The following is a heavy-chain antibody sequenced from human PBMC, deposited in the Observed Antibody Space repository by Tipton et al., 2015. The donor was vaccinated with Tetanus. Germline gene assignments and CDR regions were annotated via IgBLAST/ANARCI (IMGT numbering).Heavy chain of an antibody. J-gene: IGHJ4*02. CDR1: GGSISSGCYY. CDR2: IYDSGSP. CDR3: ARDQARGARGWNYFDY. D-gene: IGHD6-6*01. V-gene: IGHV4-31*03. Sequence: TLSLTCTVSGGSISSGCYYWSWIRHHPGKGLEWIGDIYDSGSPYYNPSLKSRVTISVDTSKNQFSLKLNSVTAADTAVFYCARDQARGARGWNYFDYWGQGALVPVSS.